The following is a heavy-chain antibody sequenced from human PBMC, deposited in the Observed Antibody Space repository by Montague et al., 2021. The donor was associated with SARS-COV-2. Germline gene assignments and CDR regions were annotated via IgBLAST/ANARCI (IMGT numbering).Heavy chain of an antibody. CDR2: ISFSGST. V-gene: IGHV4-39*07. J-gene: IGHJ6*03. CDR1: GGSISGSNYH. D-gene: IGHD3-10*01. Sequence: SETLSLTCTVSGGSISGSNYHWAWIRLTPGKGLEWIGSISFSGSTYHDPSLKSRLSISLDTSKNQFSLKLSSVTAADTALYYCAREVHYYGSGSYYNSDYSYYYLDVWGTGTAVTVSS. CDR3: AREVHYYGSGSYYNSDYSYYYLDV.